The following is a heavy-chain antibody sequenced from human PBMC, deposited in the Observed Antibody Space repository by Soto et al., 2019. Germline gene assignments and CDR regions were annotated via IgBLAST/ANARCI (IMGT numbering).Heavy chain of an antibody. CDR1: GFTFSRYG. CDR3: ARGDWGSG. CDR2: IWYDGSNK. Sequence: QVQLVESGGGVVQPGRSLRLSCEASGFTFSRYGIHWVRQAPGKGLEWVAVIWYDGSNKYYADSVKGRFTISRDHSKNTLYLQMSSLSAEDTAVYYCARGDWGSGWGQGTLVTVSS. J-gene: IGHJ4*02. V-gene: IGHV3-33*01. D-gene: IGHD7-27*01.